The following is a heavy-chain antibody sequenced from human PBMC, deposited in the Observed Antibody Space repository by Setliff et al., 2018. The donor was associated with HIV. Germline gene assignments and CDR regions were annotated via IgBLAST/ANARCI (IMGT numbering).Heavy chain of an antibody. Sequence: LRLSCAASGFTFSSYSMNWVRQAPGKGLEWVSSISSSSSYIYYADSVKGRFTISRDNAKNSLYLQMNSLRAEDTAVYYCGSDGYSYGYDAFDIWGQGTMVTVS. CDR3: GSDGYSYGYDAFDI. V-gene: IGHV3-21*01. J-gene: IGHJ3*02. CDR1: GFTFSSYS. CDR2: ISSSSSYI. D-gene: IGHD5-18*01.